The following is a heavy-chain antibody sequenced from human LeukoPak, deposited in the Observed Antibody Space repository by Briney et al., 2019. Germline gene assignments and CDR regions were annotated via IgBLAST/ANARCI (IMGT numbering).Heavy chain of an antibody. Sequence: SETLSLTCTVSGGSISSSSYYWSWIRQPPGTGLEWIGYIYYSGSTNYNPSLKSRVTISVDTSKNQFSLKLSSVTAADTAVYYCARSPPYYDYVWGSYPANWFDPWGQGTLVTVSS. CDR1: GGSISSSSYY. CDR3: ARSPPYYDYVWGSYPANWFDP. CDR2: IYYSGST. V-gene: IGHV4-61*05. J-gene: IGHJ5*02. D-gene: IGHD3-16*02.